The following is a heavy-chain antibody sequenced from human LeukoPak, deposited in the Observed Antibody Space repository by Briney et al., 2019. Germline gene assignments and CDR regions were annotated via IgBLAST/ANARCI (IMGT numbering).Heavy chain of an antibody. CDR3: ARAPWLVGDYFDY. CDR1: GFTFSSYA. CDR2: ISYDGSNK. Sequence: GGSLRLSCAASGFTFSSYAMHWVRQAPGKGLGWVAVISYDGSNKYYADSVKGRFTISRDNSKNTLYLQMNSLRAEDTAVYYCARAPWLVGDYFDYWGQGTLVTVSS. J-gene: IGHJ4*02. D-gene: IGHD6-19*01. V-gene: IGHV3-30*04.